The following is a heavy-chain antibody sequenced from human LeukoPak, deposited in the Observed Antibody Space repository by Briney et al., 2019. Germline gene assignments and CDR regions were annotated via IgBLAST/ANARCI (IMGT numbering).Heavy chain of an antibody. CDR1: GYTFTSYA. CDR3: ARGGGDYGDCEFWFDP. J-gene: IGHJ5*02. Sequence: GASVKVSCKASGYTFTSYAMHWVRQAPGQRLEWMGWINAGNGNTKYSQKFQGRVTITRDTSASTAYMELSSLRSEDTAVYYCARGGGDYGDCEFWFDPWGQGTLVTVSS. CDR2: INAGNGNT. V-gene: IGHV1-3*01. D-gene: IGHD4-17*01.